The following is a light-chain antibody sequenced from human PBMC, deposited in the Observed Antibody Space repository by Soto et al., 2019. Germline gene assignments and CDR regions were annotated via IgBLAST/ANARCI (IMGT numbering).Light chain of an antibody. J-gene: IGKJ1*01. V-gene: IGKV3-20*01. CDR1: QSVRNN. CDR3: HQYGKSPWT. CDR2: GAS. Sequence: IVMTQSPATLSVSPGERVTLSCRASQSVRNNLVWYQQKPGQAPRLLIYGASSRATGIPDRFSGSGSGTDFTLTISRLEPEDFAVYYCHQYGKSPWTFGQGTKVDIK.